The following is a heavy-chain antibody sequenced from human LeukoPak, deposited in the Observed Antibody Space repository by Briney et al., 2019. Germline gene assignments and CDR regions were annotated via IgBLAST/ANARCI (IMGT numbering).Heavy chain of an antibody. CDR3: ARGGYSYGSLY. CDR1: GGSISSYY. CDR2: TYYSGST. V-gene: IGHV4-59*01. D-gene: IGHD5-18*01. J-gene: IGHJ4*02. Sequence: SETLSLTCTVSGGSISSYYWSWIRQPPGKGLEWIGYTYYSGSTNYNPSLKSRVTISVDTSKNQFSLKLSSVTAADTAVYYCARGGYSYGSLYWGQGTLVTVSS.